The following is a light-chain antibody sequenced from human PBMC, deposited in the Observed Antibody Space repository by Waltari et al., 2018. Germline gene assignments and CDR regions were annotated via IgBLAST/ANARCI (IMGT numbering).Light chain of an antibody. J-gene: IGKJ4*01. V-gene: IGKV3-15*01. CDR2: GAS. CDR3: QQYNTWPPLT. Sequence: EIVMTQSPATLSVSPGERATLSCRASQSVSSNLAWYQQKPGQAPRLLIYGASTRATGIPARFSGGGSGTEFTLTISSRQSEDFAVYYCQQYNTWPPLTFGGGTKVEIK. CDR1: QSVSSN.